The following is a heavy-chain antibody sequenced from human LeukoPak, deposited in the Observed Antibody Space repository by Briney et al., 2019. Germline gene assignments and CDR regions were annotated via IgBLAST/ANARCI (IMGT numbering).Heavy chain of an antibody. D-gene: IGHD1-26*01. CDR3: ARVMSSGNYYTDYFEY. CDR1: GFTFSSYG. Sequence: GRSLRLSCAASGFTFSSYGMHWVRQAPGKGLEWVAVISYDGSNKYYADSVKGRFTISRDNSKNTLYLQMNSLRAEDTAVYYCARVMSSGNYYTDYFEYWGQGTLVTVSS. J-gene: IGHJ4*02. V-gene: IGHV3-30*03. CDR2: ISYDGSNK.